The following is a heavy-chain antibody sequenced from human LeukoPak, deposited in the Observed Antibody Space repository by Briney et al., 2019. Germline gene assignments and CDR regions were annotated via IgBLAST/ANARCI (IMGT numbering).Heavy chain of an antibody. CDR1: GFTFDDYA. CDR2: ISWNSGSI. CDR3: AKDIFTGIAAAGAIDY. J-gene: IGHJ4*02. Sequence: GRSLRLSCAASGFTFDDYAMHWVRQAPGKGLEWVSGISWNSGSIGYADSVKGRFTISRDNAKNSLYLQMNSLRAEDTALYYCAKDIFTGIAAAGAIDYWGQGTLATVSS. V-gene: IGHV3-9*01. D-gene: IGHD6-13*01.